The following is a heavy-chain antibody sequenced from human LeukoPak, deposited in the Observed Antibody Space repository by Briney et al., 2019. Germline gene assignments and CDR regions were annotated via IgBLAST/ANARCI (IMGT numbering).Heavy chain of an antibody. CDR2: ISYDGSNK. CDR3: AKEEHRLALNSGSCHH. Sequence: GGSLRLSCAASGFTFSSYGMHWVRQAPGKGLEWVAVISYDGSNKYYADSVKGRFTISRDNSKNTLYLQMNSLRAEDTAVYYCAKEEHRLALNSGSCHHWGQGTLVTVSS. D-gene: IGHD2-15*01. CDR1: GFTFSSYG. J-gene: IGHJ4*02. V-gene: IGHV3-30*18.